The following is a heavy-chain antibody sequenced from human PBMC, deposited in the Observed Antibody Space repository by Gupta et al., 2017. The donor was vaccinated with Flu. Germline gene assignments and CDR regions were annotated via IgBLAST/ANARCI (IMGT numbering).Heavy chain of an antibody. D-gene: IGHD3-3*01. Sequence: QVQLEESGPGLVKPSETLSLTCTVSGDSMSDFYWNWIRQSPGKGLEWIGYINYNGRTKDNPALKKRVSISIDAAKKQVALRLGSGHYEDTAVYYCARWATANIYKLEWLVQVRLLNVSSASPTSPKVFQ. CDR2: INYNGRT. CDR3: ARWATANIYKLEWLVQVRLLNVSSASPTSPKVFQ. J-gene: IGHJ1*01. CDR1: GDSMSDFY. V-gene: IGHV4-59*01.